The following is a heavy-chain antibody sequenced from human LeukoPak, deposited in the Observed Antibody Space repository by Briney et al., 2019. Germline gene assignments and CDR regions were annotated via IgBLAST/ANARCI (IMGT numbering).Heavy chain of an antibody. J-gene: IGHJ4*02. Sequence: ASVKVSCKASGYPFTSYHMHWVRQAPGQGLEWMGLINPSDGSTTYAPKFQGRVTLTRDTSTRTVYMKVSSLRSEETAVYYWARSVTIFGVVPGGYWGQGTLVTVSS. D-gene: IGHD3-3*01. V-gene: IGHV1-46*01. CDR2: INPSDGST. CDR3: ARSVTIFGVVPGGY. CDR1: GYPFTSYH.